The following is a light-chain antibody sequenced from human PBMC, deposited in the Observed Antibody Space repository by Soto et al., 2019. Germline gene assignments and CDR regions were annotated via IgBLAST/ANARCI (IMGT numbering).Light chain of an antibody. CDR3: GADHGSGSNFVSV. Sequence: QLVLTQPPSASASLGASVTLTCTLSSGYSNYKVDWYQQRPGKGPRFVMRVGTGGIVGSKGDGIPDHFSVLGSGLNRYLTIKNIQEEDESDYHCGADHGSGSNFVSVFGGGTKLTVL. CDR1: SGYSNYK. V-gene: IGLV9-49*01. J-gene: IGLJ2*01. CDR2: VGTGGIVG.